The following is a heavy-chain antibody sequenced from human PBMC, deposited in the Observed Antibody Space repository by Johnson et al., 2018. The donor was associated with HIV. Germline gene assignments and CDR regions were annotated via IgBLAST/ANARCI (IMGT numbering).Heavy chain of an antibody. D-gene: IGHD3-16*01. V-gene: IGHV3-33*06. J-gene: IGHJ3*02. Sequence: VQLVESGGGVVQPGRSLRLSCAASGFTFSNYAMHWVRQAPGKGLEWVAVIWYDGSNNYYADSVKGRFTISKDNSRNTLFLHMNSLRADDTAVYYCAKDMRLGELYPDASDIWGQGTLVTVSS. CDR1: GFTFSNYA. CDR3: AKDMRLGELYPDASDI. CDR2: IWYDGSNN.